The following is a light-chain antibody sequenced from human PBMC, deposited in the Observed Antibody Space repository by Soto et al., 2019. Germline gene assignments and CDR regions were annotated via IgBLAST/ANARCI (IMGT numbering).Light chain of an antibody. V-gene: IGKV3D-20*01. CDR2: DAF. Sequence: EIVLTQSQATLSLSPGERATLSCWASQSVSGSYLAWYQQKPGLAPRLLMYDAFSRATGIPDRFSGSGSGTDFTLTISRLEPEDFEVYYCQHYGTSPRTFGQGTMVDIK. CDR1: QSVSGSY. J-gene: IGKJ1*01. CDR3: QHYGTSPRT.